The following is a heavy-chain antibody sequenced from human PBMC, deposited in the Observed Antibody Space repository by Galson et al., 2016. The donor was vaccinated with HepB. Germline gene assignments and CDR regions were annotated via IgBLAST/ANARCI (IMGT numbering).Heavy chain of an antibody. V-gene: IGHV3-23*01. Sequence: SLRLSCAASGFTFSMYGMSWVRQAPGKGLEWVSSISGSRGNTYYADFVKGRFTISRDNSKNTVYLQMSSLRVDDTAVYYCAKVGWREYDGYWGQGTQVTVAS. D-gene: IGHD3-10*01. CDR3: AKVGWREYDGY. J-gene: IGHJ4*02. CDR1: GFTFSMYG. CDR2: ISGSRGNT.